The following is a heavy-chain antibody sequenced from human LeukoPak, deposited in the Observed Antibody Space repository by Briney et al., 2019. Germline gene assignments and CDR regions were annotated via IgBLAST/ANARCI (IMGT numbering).Heavy chain of an antibody. Sequence: PGRSLRLSCAASGFTFSSYAMHWVRQAPGKGLEWVAVISYDGSNKYYADSVKGRFTISRDNSKSTLYLQMNSLRAEDTAVYFCTRGGLCPNGVCYGSYHYGMDVWGQGTTVTVSS. J-gene: IGHJ6*02. CDR3: TRGGLCPNGVCYGSYHYGMDV. D-gene: IGHD2-8*01. CDR2: ISYDGSNK. CDR1: GFTFSSYA. V-gene: IGHV3-30-3*01.